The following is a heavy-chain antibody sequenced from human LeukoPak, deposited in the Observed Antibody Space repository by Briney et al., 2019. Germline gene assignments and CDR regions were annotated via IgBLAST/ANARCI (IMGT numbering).Heavy chain of an antibody. CDR1: GVTVSSSS. CDR2: AYSGGYI. J-gene: IGHJ4*02. Sequence: GGSLRLSCAASGVTVSSSSMSWVRQAPGKGLEWVSAAYSGGYINYADSVKGRFTISGDNSKNTLYLQMSSLRAEDTAVYYCARAPSTVRSWFYFDCWGQGTLVTVSS. D-gene: IGHD6-13*01. V-gene: IGHV3-66*01. CDR3: ARAPSTVRSWFYFDC.